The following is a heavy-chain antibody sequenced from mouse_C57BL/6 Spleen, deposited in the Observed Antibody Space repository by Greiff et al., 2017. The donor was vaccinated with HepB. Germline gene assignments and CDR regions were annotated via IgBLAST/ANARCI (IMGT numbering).Heavy chain of an antibody. CDR1: CYAFSSSW. CDR2: IYPGDGDT. Sequence: QVQLQQSGPELVKPGASVKISCKASCYAFSSSWMNWVKQRPGKGLEWIGRIYPGDGDTNYNGKFKGKATLTADKSSSTAYMQLSSLTSEDSAVYFCARRMTLYFDYWGQGTTLTVSS. V-gene: IGHV1-82*01. CDR3: ARRMTLYFDY. J-gene: IGHJ2*01.